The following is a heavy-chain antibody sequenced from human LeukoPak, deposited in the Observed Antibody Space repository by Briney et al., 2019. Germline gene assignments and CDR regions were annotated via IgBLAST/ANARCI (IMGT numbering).Heavy chain of an antibody. D-gene: IGHD2-2*01. V-gene: IGHV4-59*11. CDR3: ARFSWGCSTASCYLTN. Sequence: SETLSLTCTVGGGSLSGHYWGWIRQPPGKGLELVGHIYYTGPTFYNPSLNSRVTITLDTSRNQFSLRLTSVIAADTAVYYCARFSWGCSTASCYLTNWGQGALVTVSS. J-gene: IGHJ4*02. CDR2: IYYTGPT. CDR1: GGSLSGHY.